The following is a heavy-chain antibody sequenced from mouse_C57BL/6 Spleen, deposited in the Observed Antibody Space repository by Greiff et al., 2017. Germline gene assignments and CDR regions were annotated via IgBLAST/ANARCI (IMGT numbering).Heavy chain of an antibody. CDR2: IYPSDGDT. CDR1: GYTFTSYW. Sequence: QVHLKQPGAELVKPGSSVKMSCKASGYTFTSYWMHWVKQRPVQGLEWIGQIYPSDGDTHYNCKFKDKATLTADKSSSTAYMQRSSLTSDDSAVCDSARWDYGRSYDFDDWGQGTTVTAAS. V-gene: IGHV1-52*01. J-gene: IGHJ2*01. CDR3: ARWDYGRSYDFDD. D-gene: IGHD1-1*01.